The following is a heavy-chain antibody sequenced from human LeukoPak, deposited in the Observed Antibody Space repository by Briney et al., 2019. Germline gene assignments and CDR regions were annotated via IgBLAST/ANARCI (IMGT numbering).Heavy chain of an antibody. CDR2: INHSGST. D-gene: IGHD3-10*01. V-gene: IGHV4-34*01. J-gene: IGHJ4*02. CDR1: GGSFSGYY. CDR3: ARGLDRGNDY. Sequence: SETLSLTCAVYGGSFSGYYWSWIRQPPGKGLEWIGEINHSGSTNYNPSLKSRVTISVDTYKNQFSLKLSSVTAADTAVYYCARGLDRGNDYWGQGTLVTVSS.